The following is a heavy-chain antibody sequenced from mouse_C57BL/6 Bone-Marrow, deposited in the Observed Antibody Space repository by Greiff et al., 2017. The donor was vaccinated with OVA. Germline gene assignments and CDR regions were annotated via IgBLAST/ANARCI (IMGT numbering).Heavy chain of an antibody. CDR2: IHPNSGST. D-gene: IGHD2-4*01. CDR1: GYTFTSYW. J-gene: IGHJ4*01. CDR3: AREGLRSCYAMDY. Sequence: QVQLQQPGAELVKPGASVKLSCKASGYTFTSYWMHWVKQRPGQGLEWIGMIHPNSGSTNYNEKFKSKATLTVDKSSSTAYMQLSSLTSEDSAVYYWAREGLRSCYAMDYWGQGTSVTVSS. V-gene: IGHV1-64*01.